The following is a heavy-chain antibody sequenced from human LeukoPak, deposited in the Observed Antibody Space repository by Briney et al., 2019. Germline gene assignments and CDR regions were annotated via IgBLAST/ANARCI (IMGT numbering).Heavy chain of an antibody. CDR2: LSYDGINK. D-gene: IGHD1-26*01. J-gene: IGHJ4*02. V-gene: IGHV3-30*03. Sequence: PGGSLRLSCAVSGFTITSYGMHWVRQAPGKGLEWVAVLSYDGINKFYADFVKGRFTISRDNSRNTLFLQMNGLRADDTAVYYCARGPRGSGSYYNYFDYWGQGTLVTVSS. CDR1: GFTITSYG. CDR3: ARGPRGSGSYYNYFDY.